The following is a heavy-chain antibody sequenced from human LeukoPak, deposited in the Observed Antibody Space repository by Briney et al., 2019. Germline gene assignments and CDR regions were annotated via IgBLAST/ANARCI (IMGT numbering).Heavy chain of an antibody. CDR3: ARHDDYSNSLDY. V-gene: IGHV4-34*01. Sequence: SETLSLTCAVYGGSFSGYYWSWIRQPPGKGLEWIGEINHSGSTNYNPSLKSRVTISVDTSKNQFSLKLSSVTAADTAVYYCARHDDYSNSLDYWGQGTLVTVSS. CDR1: GGSFSGYY. CDR2: INHSGST. J-gene: IGHJ4*02. D-gene: IGHD4-11*01.